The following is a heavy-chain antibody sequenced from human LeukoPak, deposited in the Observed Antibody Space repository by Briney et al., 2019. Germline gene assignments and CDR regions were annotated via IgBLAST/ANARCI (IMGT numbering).Heavy chain of an antibody. V-gene: IGHV3-23*01. Sequence: PGGSLRLSCAASGFTFSSYAMSWVRQAPGKGLEWVSAISGSGGSTYYADSVKGRFTISRDNSKNTLYLQMNSLRAEDTAVYYCAKYSRYCSGGSCYDFDYWGRGTLVTVSS. CDR3: AKYSRYCSGGSCYDFDY. J-gene: IGHJ4*02. CDR1: GFTFSSYA. D-gene: IGHD2-15*01. CDR2: ISGSGGST.